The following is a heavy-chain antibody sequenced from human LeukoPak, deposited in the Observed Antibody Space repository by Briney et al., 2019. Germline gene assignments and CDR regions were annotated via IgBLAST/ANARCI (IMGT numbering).Heavy chain of an antibody. V-gene: IGHV4-59*08. CDR3: ASNYYGSGSLDY. CDR1: GGSSSSYF. D-gene: IGHD3-10*01. CDR2: IDYSGST. J-gene: IGHJ4*02. Sequence: SETLSLTCTVSGGSSSSYFWSWIRQPPGKGLEWIGYIDYSGSTNYNPSLKSRVTLSIDTSKQQFSLKLSSVTAADTAVFYCASNYYGSGSLDYWGQGNLVTVFS.